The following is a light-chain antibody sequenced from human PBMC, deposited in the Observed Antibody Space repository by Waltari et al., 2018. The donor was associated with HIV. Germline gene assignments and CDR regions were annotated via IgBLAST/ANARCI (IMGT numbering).Light chain of an antibody. V-gene: IGLV2-23*02. CDR3: CSYAGSGDV. J-gene: IGLJ1*01. CDR1: SSAVGRYNL. Sequence: QSALTQPASVSGSPGQSITISCTGTSSAVGRYNLVFWSQQHPGKAPKLMIYEVSKRPSGVSTRFSGSKSGNTASLTISGLQAEDEADYYCCSYAGSGDVFGTGTKVTVL. CDR2: EVS.